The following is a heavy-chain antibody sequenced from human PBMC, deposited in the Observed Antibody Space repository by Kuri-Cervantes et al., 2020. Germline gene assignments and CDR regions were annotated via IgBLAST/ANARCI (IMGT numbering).Heavy chain of an antibody. D-gene: IGHD2-2*01. CDR1: GYSISSSNW. CDR3: ARVGSSYAHSGDAFDI. CDR2: IYYSGST. J-gene: IGHJ3*02. Sequence: LRLSCAVSGYSISSSNWWGWIRQPPGKGLEWIGYIYYSGSTNYNPSLKSRVTISVDTSKNQFSLKLSSVTAADTAVYYCARVGSSYAHSGDAFDIWGQGTMVTVSS. V-gene: IGHV4-28*03.